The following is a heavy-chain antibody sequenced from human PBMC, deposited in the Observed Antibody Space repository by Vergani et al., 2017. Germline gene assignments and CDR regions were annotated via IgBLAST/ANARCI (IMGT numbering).Heavy chain of an antibody. CDR1: GFTVSSIH. Sequence: VQLVESGGGLIQPGGSLRLSCAASGFTVSSIHMSWVRQAPGEGLDWVSAISGSGGSTYYADSMKGRFTISRDNSKNTLYLQMISMRAEDTAVYYCAEDGEVVVTPDAFDIWGQGTMVTVSS. J-gene: IGHJ3*02. D-gene: IGHD3-22*01. V-gene: IGHV3-23*04. CDR2: ISGSGGST. CDR3: AEDGEVVVTPDAFDI.